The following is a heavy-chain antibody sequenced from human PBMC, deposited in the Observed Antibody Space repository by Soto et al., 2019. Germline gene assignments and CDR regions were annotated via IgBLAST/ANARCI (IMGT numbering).Heavy chain of an antibody. Sequence: GGSLRLSCAASGFTFSSYAMHWVRQAPGKGLEWVAVISYDGSNKYYADSVKGRFTISRDNSKNTLYLQMNSLRAEDTAVYYCARTDSSGYYHNYYYYGMDVWGQGTTVTVSS. J-gene: IGHJ6*02. CDR3: ARTDSSGYYHNYYYYGMDV. CDR2: ISYDGSNK. CDR1: GFTFSSYA. V-gene: IGHV3-30-3*01. D-gene: IGHD3-22*01.